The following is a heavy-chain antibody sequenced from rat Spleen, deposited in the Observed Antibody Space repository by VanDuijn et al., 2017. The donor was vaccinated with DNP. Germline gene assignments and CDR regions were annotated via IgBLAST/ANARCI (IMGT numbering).Heavy chain of an antibody. Sequence: EVQLQESGPGLVKPSQSLSLTCSVTGYSITSNYWGWIRKFPGNKMEYIGHIAYSGSTRYHPSLKSRISITRDTSKNQLFLQVNSVITEDTATYYCARWPGYNPPYAKDAWGQGTSVTVSS. CDR3: ARWPGYNPPYAKDA. J-gene: IGHJ4*01. CDR1: GYSITSNY. CDR2: IAYSGST. D-gene: IGHD1-4*01. V-gene: IGHV3-1*01.